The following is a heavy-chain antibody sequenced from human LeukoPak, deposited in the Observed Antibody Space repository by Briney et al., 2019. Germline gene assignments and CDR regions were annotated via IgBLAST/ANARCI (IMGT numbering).Heavy chain of an antibody. CDR1: GFTFSDYY. Sequence: GGSLRLSCAASGFTFSDYYMSWIRQAPGKGLEWVSYISSSGSTIYYADSVKGRFTISRDNAKNSLDLQMNSLRAEDTSVYYCARRYCSGGSCYVQDAFDIWGQGTMVTVSS. CDR3: ARRYCSGGSCYVQDAFDI. J-gene: IGHJ3*02. D-gene: IGHD2-15*01. V-gene: IGHV3-11*04. CDR2: ISSSGSTI.